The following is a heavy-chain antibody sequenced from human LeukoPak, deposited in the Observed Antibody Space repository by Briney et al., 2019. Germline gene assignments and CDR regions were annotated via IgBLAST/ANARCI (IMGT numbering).Heavy chain of an antibody. CDR1: GFTFSDHY. CDR2: TRNKANSYTT. Sequence: GGSLRLSCAASGFTFSDHYMDWVRQAPGKGLEWVGRTRNKANSYTTEYAASVKGRFTISRDDSKNSLCLQMNSLKTEDTAVYYCATAARDVDYYYYYMDVWGKGTTVTVSS. J-gene: IGHJ6*03. CDR3: ATAARDVDYYYYYMDV. D-gene: IGHD2-15*01. V-gene: IGHV3-72*01.